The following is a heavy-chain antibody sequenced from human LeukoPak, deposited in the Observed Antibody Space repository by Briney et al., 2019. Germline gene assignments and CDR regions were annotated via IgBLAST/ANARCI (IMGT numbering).Heavy chain of an antibody. CDR3: AKDIRRLGYFDWLDDAFDI. V-gene: IGHV3-9*01. J-gene: IGHJ3*02. CDR1: GFTFDDYA. Sequence: GGSLRLSCAASGFTFDDYAMHWVRQAPGKGLEWVSGISWNSGSIGYADSVKGRFTISRDNAKNSLYLQMNSLRAEDTALYYCAKDIRRLGYFDWLDDAFDIWGQGTMVTVSS. CDR2: ISWNSGSI. D-gene: IGHD3-9*01.